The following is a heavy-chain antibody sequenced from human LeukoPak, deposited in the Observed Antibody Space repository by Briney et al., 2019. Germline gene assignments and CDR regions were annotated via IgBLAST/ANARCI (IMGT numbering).Heavy chain of an antibody. D-gene: IGHD6-13*01. CDR1: GGSISSYY. Sequence: SETLSLTCTVSGGSISSYYWSWIRQPPGKGLEWIGGINHSGSTNYNPSLKSRVTISVDTSKNQFSLKLSSVTAADTAVYYCARVSSGQQLAHDAFDIWGQGTMVTVSS. J-gene: IGHJ3*02. V-gene: IGHV4-34*01. CDR2: INHSGST. CDR3: ARVSSGQQLAHDAFDI.